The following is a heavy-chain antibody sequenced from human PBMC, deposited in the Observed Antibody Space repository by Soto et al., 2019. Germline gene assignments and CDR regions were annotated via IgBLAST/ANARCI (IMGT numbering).Heavy chain of an antibody. D-gene: IGHD6-13*01. CDR3: ANISPYRSSWNRVDY. J-gene: IGHJ4*02. CDR2: ISGSGGST. V-gene: IGHV3-23*01. Sequence: GGSLRLSCAASGFTFSSYAMSWVRQAPGKGLEWVSAISGSGGSTYYADSVKGRFTISRDNSKNTLYLQMNSLRAEDTAVYYCANISPYRSSWNRVDYWGQGTLVTVSS. CDR1: GFTFSSYA.